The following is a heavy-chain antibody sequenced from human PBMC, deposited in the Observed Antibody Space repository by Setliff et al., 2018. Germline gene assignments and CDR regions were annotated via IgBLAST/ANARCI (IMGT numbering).Heavy chain of an antibody. V-gene: IGHV4-38-2*02. J-gene: IGHJ6*03. CDR1: GYSISSGYI. CDR2: IYIGGSA. D-gene: IGHD6-19*01. Sequence: PSETLSLTCTVSGYSISSGYIWGWIRQPPGKGLEGVGHIYIGGSANYNPSLKSRVTMSIDTSKNQFSLKLNSVTAADMAVYYCAREQWLDPPGYYYMDVWAKGTTVTVCS. CDR3: AREQWLDPPGYYYMDV.